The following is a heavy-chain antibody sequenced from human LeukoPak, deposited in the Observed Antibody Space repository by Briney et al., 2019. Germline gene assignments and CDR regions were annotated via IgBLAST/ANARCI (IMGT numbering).Heavy chain of an antibody. Sequence: GGSLRLSCAASGFIFSHHGMHWVRQAPGKGLEWVAVIWSDATNRFYAGSVKGRCTISRDNSQNTVFLQMTSLRVKDTAIYYCARDAQRGFDYSNSLKNWGHGTLVTVSS. CDR1: GFIFSHHG. CDR3: ARDAQRGFDYSNSLKN. CDR2: IWSDATNR. V-gene: IGHV3-33*01. J-gene: IGHJ4*01. D-gene: IGHD4-11*01.